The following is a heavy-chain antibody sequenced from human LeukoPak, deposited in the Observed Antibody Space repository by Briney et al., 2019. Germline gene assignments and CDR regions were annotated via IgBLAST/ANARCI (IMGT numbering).Heavy chain of an antibody. CDR3: ARRREGYFDL. J-gene: IGHJ2*01. Sequence: SSETLSLTCTVSGYSISSGYYWGWIRQPPGKGLEWIGSIYHSGSTYYNPSLKSRVTISVDTSKNQFSLKLSSVTAADTAVYYCARRREGYFDLWGRGNLVTVSS. CDR1: GYSISSGYY. V-gene: IGHV4-38-2*02. CDR2: IYHSGST.